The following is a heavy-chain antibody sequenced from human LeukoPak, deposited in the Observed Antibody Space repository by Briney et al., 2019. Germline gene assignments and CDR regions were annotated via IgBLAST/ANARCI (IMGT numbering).Heavy chain of an antibody. D-gene: IGHD3-10*01. CDR2: ISAYNGNT. Sequence: GASVKVSCKASGYTFTSYGISWVRQAPGQGLEWMGWISAYNGNTNYAQKLQGRVTMTTDTSTSTAYVELRSLRSDDTAVYYCAREGSITMVRGVINYWGQGTLVTVSS. CDR3: AREGSITMVRGVINY. V-gene: IGHV1-18*01. CDR1: GYTFTSYG. J-gene: IGHJ4*02.